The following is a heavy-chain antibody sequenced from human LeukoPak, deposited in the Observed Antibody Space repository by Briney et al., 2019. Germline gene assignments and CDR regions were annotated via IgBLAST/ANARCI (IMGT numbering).Heavy chain of an antibody. CDR1: GGSISSSGYY. CDR2: IYSSGNP. Sequence: SETLSLTCTVSGGSISSSGYYWGWTRQPPGKGLEWIGSIYSSGNPYYNPSLKSRVTISVDTSKNQFSLKLSSVTAADTAVYYCARGYPVAVAAHYYFDYWGQGTLVTVSS. CDR3: ARGYPVAVAAHYYFDY. D-gene: IGHD6-19*01. J-gene: IGHJ4*02. V-gene: IGHV4-39*07.